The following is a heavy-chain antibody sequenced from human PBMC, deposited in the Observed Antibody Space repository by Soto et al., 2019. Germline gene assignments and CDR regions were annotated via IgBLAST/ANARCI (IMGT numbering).Heavy chain of an antibody. V-gene: IGHV1-18*01. J-gene: IGHJ6*02. CDR2: FSPYNTNS. CDR3: ARDPMVRGVGNGLDV. CDR1: GYTFISSG. Sequence: ASVKVSCKASGYTFISSGISWVRQAPGRGLEYMGWFSPYNTNSNYAQKFQGRVTMTTDTPTSTAYMELRSLRSDDTAVYYCARDPMVRGVGNGLDVWGQGTTVTAP. D-gene: IGHD3-10*01.